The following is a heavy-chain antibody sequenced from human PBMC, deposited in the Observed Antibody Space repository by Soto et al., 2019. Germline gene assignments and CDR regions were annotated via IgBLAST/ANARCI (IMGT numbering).Heavy chain of an antibody. V-gene: IGHV4-59*01. Sequence: SETLSLTCTVSGGSISSYYWSWIRQPPGKGLEWIGYIYYSGSTNYNPSLKSRVTISVDTSKNQFSLKLSSVTAADTAVYYCARDSEGHCSSTSCYLGMDVWGQGTXVTVSS. CDR1: GGSISSYY. CDR3: ARDSEGHCSSTSCYLGMDV. CDR2: IYYSGST. D-gene: IGHD2-2*01. J-gene: IGHJ6*02.